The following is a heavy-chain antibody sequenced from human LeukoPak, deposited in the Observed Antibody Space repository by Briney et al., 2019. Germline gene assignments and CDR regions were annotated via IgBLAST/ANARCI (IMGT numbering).Heavy chain of an antibody. CDR3: ATCSYYYDSSGYPPPLDY. CDR1: GGSISSSSYY. CDR2: IYYSGST. D-gene: IGHD3-22*01. V-gene: IGHV4-39*07. J-gene: IGHJ4*02. Sequence: SETLSLTCTVSGGSISSSSYYWGWIRQPPGKGLEWIGSIYYSGSTYYNPSLKSRVTISVDTSKNQCSLKLSSVTAADTAVYSCATCSYYYDSSGYPPPLDYWGQGTLVTVSS.